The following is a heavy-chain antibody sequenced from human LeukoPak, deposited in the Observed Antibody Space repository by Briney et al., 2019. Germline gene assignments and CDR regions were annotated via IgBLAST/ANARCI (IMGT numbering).Heavy chain of an antibody. CDR1: GFTFSSYD. CDR3: ARGGSSGYHFFDY. J-gene: IGHJ4*02. CDR2: ISSSGSTI. Sequence: PGGSLRLSCAASGFTFSSYDMNWVRQALGKGPEWVSYISSSGSTIYYADSVKGRFTISRDNAKNSLYLQMNSLRAEDTAVYYCARGGSSGYHFFDYWGQGTLVTVSS. D-gene: IGHD3-22*01. V-gene: IGHV3-48*03.